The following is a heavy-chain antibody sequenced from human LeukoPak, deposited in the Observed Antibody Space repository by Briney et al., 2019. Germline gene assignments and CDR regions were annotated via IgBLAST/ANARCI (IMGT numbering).Heavy chain of an antibody. Sequence: GGSLRLSCTGSGFTFSDYWMTRARQAPGKGLEWVANLRPDGSDKYYVDSVKGRFTISRDNAKKLVYLQMNSLRAEDTAVYYCATRKPNSGWTQDDYWGQGTLVTVSS. V-gene: IGHV3-7*05. CDR1: GFTFSDYW. D-gene: IGHD6-19*01. CDR3: ATRKPNSGWTQDDY. J-gene: IGHJ4*02. CDR2: LRPDGSDK.